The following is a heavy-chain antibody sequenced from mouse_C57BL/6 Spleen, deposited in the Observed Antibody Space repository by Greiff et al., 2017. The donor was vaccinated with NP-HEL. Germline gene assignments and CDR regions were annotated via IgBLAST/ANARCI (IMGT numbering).Heavy chain of an antibody. CDR2: IYPGDGDT. V-gene: IGHV1-82*01. J-gene: IGHJ2*01. D-gene: IGHD1-1*01. CDR1: GYAFSSSW. CDR3: ASQRYYGSSYYYFDY. Sequence: VPLQQSGPELVKPGASVKISCKASGYAFSSSWMNWVKQRPGKGLEWIGRIYPGDGDTNYNGKFKGKATLTAAKSSSTAYMQLSSLTSEDSAVYFCASQRYYGSSYYYFDYWGQGTTLTVSS.